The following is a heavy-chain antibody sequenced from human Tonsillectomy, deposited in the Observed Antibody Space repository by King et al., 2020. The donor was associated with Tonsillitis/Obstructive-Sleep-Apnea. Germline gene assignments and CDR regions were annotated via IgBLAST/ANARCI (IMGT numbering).Heavy chain of an antibody. J-gene: IGHJ6*03. CDR1: GFIVSNIY. Sequence: VQLVESGGGLVQPGGSLRLSCAASGFIVSNIYMSWVRQTPGKGLEWVSVIYGGGVTYYADPVKGRFTISRHNSNNTLYLQMNSLRVEETAVYYCAATLRMYSYYNYYYYMDVWGKGTTVTVSS. CDR2: IYGGGVT. D-gene: IGHD4-11*01. V-gene: IGHV3-53*04. CDR3: AATLRMYSYYNYYYYMDV.